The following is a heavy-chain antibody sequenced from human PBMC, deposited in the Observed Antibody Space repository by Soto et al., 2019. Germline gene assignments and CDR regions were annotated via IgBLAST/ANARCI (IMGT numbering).Heavy chain of an antibody. D-gene: IGHD3-10*01. V-gene: IGHV4-31*03. CDR1: GGSISSGGYY. Sequence: SETLSLTCTVSGGSISSGGYYWSWIRQHPGKGLEWIGYIYYSGSTYYNPSLKSRVTISVDTSKNQFSLKLSSVTAADTAVYYCARGVPSGWFDPWGQGTLVTVSS. CDR2: IYYSGST. J-gene: IGHJ5*02. CDR3: ARGVPSGWFDP.